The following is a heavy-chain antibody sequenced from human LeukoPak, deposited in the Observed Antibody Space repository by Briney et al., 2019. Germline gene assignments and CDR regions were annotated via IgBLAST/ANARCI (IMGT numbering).Heavy chain of an antibody. Sequence: GASVKVSCKASGGTFSSYAISWVRQAPGQGLEWMGRIIPILGIANYAQKFQGRVTITADKSTSTAYMELSSLRSEDTAVYYCARHVSSSGEDSWGQGTLVTVSS. J-gene: IGHJ4*02. D-gene: IGHD2-21*01. CDR3: ARHVSSSGEDS. CDR2: IIPILGIA. CDR1: GGTFSSYA. V-gene: IGHV1-69*04.